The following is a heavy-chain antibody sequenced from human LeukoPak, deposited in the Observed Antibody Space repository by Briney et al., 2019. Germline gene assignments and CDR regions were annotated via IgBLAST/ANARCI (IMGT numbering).Heavy chain of an antibody. D-gene: IGHD5-12*01. CDR1: GFTFNNCA. V-gene: IGHV3-23*01. J-gene: IGHJ4*02. CDR2: VSGSGNST. CDR3: AMGGDITTSQFDY. Sequence: GGSLRLSCAASGFTFNNCAMTWVRQAPGKGLEWVSLVSGSGNSTFYADSVKGRFTISRDNSKNTLYLQMNNLRAEDTAVYYCAMGGDITTSQFDYWGQGTLVTVSS.